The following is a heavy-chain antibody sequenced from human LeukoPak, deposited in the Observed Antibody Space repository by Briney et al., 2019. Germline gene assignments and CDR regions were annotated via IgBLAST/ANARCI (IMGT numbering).Heavy chain of an antibody. Sequence: GGSLRLSCAASGCSVSSNYMHWVRQAPGKGLEWVAVIYSGGSTQYADSVKGRFTISRHDSENTLSLQMNSLRAEDTAVYFCARDPGTGVRGFDYWGQGTLVTVSS. CDR3: ARDPGTGVRGFDY. CDR1: GCSVSSNY. J-gene: IGHJ4*02. CDR2: IYSGGST. D-gene: IGHD3-10*01. V-gene: IGHV3-53*04.